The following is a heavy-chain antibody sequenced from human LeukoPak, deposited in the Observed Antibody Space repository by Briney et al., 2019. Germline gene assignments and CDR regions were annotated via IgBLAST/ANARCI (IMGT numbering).Heavy chain of an antibody. D-gene: IGHD3-3*01. Sequence: ASVKVSCKASGYSFTDYYIHWVRQAPGQGLEWMGWINPNSGNTKYAQKLQGRVTMTRDTSIRTAYMELSSLTSDDTAVYYCAAYDFWSGYYIGGQGTLVTVSS. CDR1: GYSFTDYY. CDR2: INPNSGNT. V-gene: IGHV1-2*02. J-gene: IGHJ4*02. CDR3: AAYDFWSGYYI.